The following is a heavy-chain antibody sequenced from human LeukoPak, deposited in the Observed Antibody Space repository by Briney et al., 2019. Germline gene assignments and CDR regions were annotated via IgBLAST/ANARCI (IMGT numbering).Heavy chain of an antibody. J-gene: IGHJ4*02. D-gene: IGHD3-10*01. CDR2: IYYSGST. V-gene: IGHV4-59*11. CDR1: GGSISSHY. Sequence: SETLSLTCTVSGGSISSHYWSWIRQPPGKGLEWIGYIYYSGSTNYNPSLKSRVTISVDTSKNQFSLKLSSVTAADTAVYYCARSPRGVNFDYWGQGTLVTVSS. CDR3: ARSPRGVNFDY.